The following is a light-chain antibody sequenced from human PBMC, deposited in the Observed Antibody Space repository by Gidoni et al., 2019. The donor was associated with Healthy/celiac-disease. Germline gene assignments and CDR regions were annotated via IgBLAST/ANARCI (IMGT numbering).Light chain of an antibody. CDR2: DAS. CDR1: QDLSNY. J-gene: IGKJ4*01. V-gene: IGKV1-33*01. Sequence: DIQMTQSPSSLSASVGDRVTITCQASQDLSNYLNWYQQKPGKAPKLLIYDASNLETGVPSRFSGSGSGTDFTFTISSLQPEDIATYYCQQYDNLPRLTFXGXTKVEIK. CDR3: QQYDNLPRLT.